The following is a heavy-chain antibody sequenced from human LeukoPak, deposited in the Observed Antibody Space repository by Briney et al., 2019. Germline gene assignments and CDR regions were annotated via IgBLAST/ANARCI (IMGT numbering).Heavy chain of an antibody. J-gene: IGHJ3*02. V-gene: IGHV4-4*07. Sequence: SETLSLTCSVSGGFISSYFWNWIRQPAGKGLQWVGHIYDGGKTNYNPSLRGRATISVDTSSNQFSLELRSVTAADTAVYYCARDYIVETGVVAFDIWGQGTMVTVSS. CDR2: IYDGGKT. CDR1: GGFISSYF. CDR3: ARDYIVETGVVAFDI. D-gene: IGHD5-12*01.